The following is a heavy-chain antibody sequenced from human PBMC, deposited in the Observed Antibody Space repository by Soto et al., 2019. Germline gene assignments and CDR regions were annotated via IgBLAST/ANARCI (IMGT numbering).Heavy chain of an antibody. CDR2: INRSGFT. CDR3: ARVLKGETTFVYYYYYIDV. Sequence: PSETLSLTCAVHGGSFSDYYWTWIRQPPGKGLEWIGEINRSGFTSYNPSIKSRLTISVDTSKREFSLKLSSVTAADTAVYFCARVLKGETTFVYYYYYIDVWGEGTTVTVSS. D-gene: IGHD3-16*01. V-gene: IGHV4-34*01. J-gene: IGHJ6*03. CDR1: GGSFSDYY.